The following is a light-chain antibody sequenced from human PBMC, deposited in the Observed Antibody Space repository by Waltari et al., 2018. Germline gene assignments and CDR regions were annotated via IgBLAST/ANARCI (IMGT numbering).Light chain of an antibody. CDR3: QQSFSSPWT. V-gene: IGKV1-39*01. Sequence: DIQMTQSPSSLSASVGDRVTITGRASESINDYVYWYQQKPGKAPKLLIYAASDLPRGVPSRFSGSGSGTYFTRTIASLQPEDVATYLCQQSFSSPWTFGQGTKVEIK. CDR1: ESINDY. J-gene: IGKJ1*01. CDR2: AAS.